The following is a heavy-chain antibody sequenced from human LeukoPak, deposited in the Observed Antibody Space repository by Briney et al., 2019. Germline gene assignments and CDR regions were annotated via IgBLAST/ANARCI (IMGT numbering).Heavy chain of an antibody. CDR1: GFTFSSYG. J-gene: IGHJ4*02. CDR2: IWYDGSNK. V-gene: IGHV3-33*01. D-gene: IGHD5-12*01. Sequence: GRSLRRSCAASGFTFSSYGMHWVRQAPGKGLEWVAVIWYDGSNKYYADSVKGRFTISRDNSKNTLYLQMNSLRAEDTAVYYCARADIEATTQPFDYWGQGTLVTVSS. CDR3: ARADIEATTQPFDY.